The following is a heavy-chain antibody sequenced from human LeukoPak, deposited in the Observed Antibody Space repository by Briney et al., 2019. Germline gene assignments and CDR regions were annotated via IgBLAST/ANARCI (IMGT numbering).Heavy chain of an antibody. D-gene: IGHD3-22*01. J-gene: IGHJ4*02. V-gene: IGHV1-18*04. Sequence: ASVKVSCKASGYTFTSYYMHWVRQAPGQGLEWMGWISAYNGNTNYAQKLQGRVTMTTDTSTSTAYMELRSLRSDDTAVYYCARGKYYYDSSGYYYVWPFDYWGQGTLVTVSS. CDR1: GYTFTSYY. CDR2: ISAYNGNT. CDR3: ARGKYYYDSSGYYYVWPFDY.